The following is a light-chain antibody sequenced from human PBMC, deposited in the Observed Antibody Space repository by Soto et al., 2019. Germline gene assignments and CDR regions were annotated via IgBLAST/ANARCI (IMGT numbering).Light chain of an antibody. CDR1: QSVSSY. CDR3: QQRSNWPG. V-gene: IGKV3-11*01. CDR2: DAS. Sequence: EIVLTQSPATLSLSPGERATLSCRASQSVSSYLAWYQQKPGQAPRLLIYDASNRATGIPARFSGSGSGTAFALTISRLEPEDFAVYYCQQRSNWPGFGGGTKVELK. J-gene: IGKJ4*02.